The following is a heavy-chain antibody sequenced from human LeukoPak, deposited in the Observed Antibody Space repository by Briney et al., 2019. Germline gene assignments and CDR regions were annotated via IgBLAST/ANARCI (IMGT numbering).Heavy chain of an antibody. D-gene: IGHD1-26*01. CDR3: ARRASPYGMDV. V-gene: IGHV3-21*01. Sequence: GGSLRLSCAASGFTFSSYSMNWVRQPPGKGLEWVSSISSSSSYIYYADSVKGRFTISRDNAKNSLYLQMISLRAEDTAVYYCARRASPYGMDVWGQGTTVTVSS. J-gene: IGHJ6*02. CDR1: GFTFSSYS. CDR2: ISSSSSYI.